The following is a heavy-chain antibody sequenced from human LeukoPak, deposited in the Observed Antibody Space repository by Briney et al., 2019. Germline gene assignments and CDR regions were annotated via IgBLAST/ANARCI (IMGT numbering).Heavy chain of an antibody. Sequence: GRSLRLSCAASGFTFSSYGVHWVRQAPGKGLEWVAVIWYDGSNKYYADSVKGRFTISRDNSKNTLYLQMNSLRAEDTAVYYCARGSSGNSDYWGQGTLVTVSS. CDR3: ARGSSGNSDY. CDR1: GFTFSSYG. CDR2: IWYDGSNK. D-gene: IGHD4-23*01. V-gene: IGHV3-33*01. J-gene: IGHJ4*02.